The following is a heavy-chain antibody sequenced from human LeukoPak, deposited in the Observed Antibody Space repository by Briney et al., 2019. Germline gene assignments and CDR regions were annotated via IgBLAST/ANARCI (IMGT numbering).Heavy chain of an antibody. CDR3: AREGHTSGYCGTFDV. J-gene: IGHJ3*01. CDR2: TSSDLNVK. D-gene: IGHD3-22*01. CDR1: GFTFRNYV. Sequence: TGGSLRLSCAASGFTFRNYVIHWVRQAPGKGLEWVAVTSSDLNVKLYADSVKGRFTISRDNSRSTLYLQMNSLRPEDTAIYYCAREGHTSGYCGTFDVWGQGTTVAVSS. V-gene: IGHV3-30-3*01.